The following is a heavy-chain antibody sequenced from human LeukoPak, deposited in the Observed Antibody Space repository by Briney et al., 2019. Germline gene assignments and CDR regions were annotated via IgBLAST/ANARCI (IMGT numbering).Heavy chain of an antibody. CDR3: VRARNAVLDYSGMDV. CDR2: LGSAGDT. V-gene: IGHV3-13*04. Sequence: PGGSLRLSCAASGFTFSRYDIHWVRQSTGKGLEWVSGLGSAGDTFYPASVKGRFTISRENAKNSLYLQMHSLRAGDTAVYYCVRARNAVLDYSGMDVWGQGTTVTVSS. J-gene: IGHJ6*01. D-gene: IGHD2-2*01. CDR1: GFTFSRYD.